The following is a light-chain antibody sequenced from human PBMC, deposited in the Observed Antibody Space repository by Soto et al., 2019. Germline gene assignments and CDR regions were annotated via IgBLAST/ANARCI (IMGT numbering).Light chain of an antibody. V-gene: IGKV3-15*01. J-gene: IGKJ1*01. Sequence: ELVMTQSPVTLSVSPGDSATLSCRASQSVSYNLAWYQHRTGQAPRLLIYGESTRATAIPDRLTGSGSGTELNLTISRLQPDDFATYYCQNYNSYSEACGQGTKVDIK. CDR3: QNYNSYSEA. CDR1: QSVSYN. CDR2: GES.